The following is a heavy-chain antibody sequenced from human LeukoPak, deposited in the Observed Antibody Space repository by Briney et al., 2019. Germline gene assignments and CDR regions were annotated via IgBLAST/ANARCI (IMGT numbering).Heavy chain of an antibody. CDR1: GFTFSSYS. CDR3: ARDSDLGAFDI. CDR2: ISSSSSYI. D-gene: IGHD7-27*01. J-gene: IGHJ3*02. Sequence: GGSLRLSCAASGFTFSSYSMNWVRQAPGKGLEWVSSISSSSSYIYYADSVKGRFTISRDNAKNSLYLQMNSLRAEDTAVYYCARDSDLGAFDIWGQGTMVTVSS. V-gene: IGHV3-21*01.